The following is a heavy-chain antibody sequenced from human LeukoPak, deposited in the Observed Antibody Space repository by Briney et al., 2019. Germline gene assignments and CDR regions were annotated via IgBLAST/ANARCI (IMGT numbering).Heavy chain of an antibody. Sequence: ASVKVSCKASGYTFTDYYIHWVRQAPGQGLEWMGRINPNSGGTNYAQKFQGRVTMTRDTSISTAYMELSRLRSDDTAVYYCARGGSGSYFSWLDPWGQGTLVTVSS. CDR2: INPNSGGT. CDR1: GYTFTDYY. V-gene: IGHV1-2*06. CDR3: ARGGSGSYFSWLDP. D-gene: IGHD3-10*01. J-gene: IGHJ5*02.